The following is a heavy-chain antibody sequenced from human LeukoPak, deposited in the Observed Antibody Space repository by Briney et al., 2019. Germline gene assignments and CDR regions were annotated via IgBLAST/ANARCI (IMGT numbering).Heavy chain of an antibody. CDR2: IKQDGSVK. V-gene: IGHV3-7*01. Sequence: GGSLRLSCADSGFTFSSYWMSWVRQAPGKGLEWVANIKQDGSVKYYVDSVKGRFTISRDNAKNPLYLQMNSLRAEDTAVYYCAREAAPVFDNWGQGTLVTVSS. CDR3: AREAAPVFDN. D-gene: IGHD6-25*01. CDR1: GFTFSSYW. J-gene: IGHJ4*02.